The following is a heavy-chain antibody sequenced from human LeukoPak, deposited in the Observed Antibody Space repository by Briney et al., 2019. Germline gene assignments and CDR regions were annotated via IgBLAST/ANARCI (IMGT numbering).Heavy chain of an antibody. Sequence: PGGSLRLSCAASGFTVSSNYMSWVRQAPGKGLEWVSVIYSGGSTYYADSVKGRFTISRDNSKNTLYLQMNSLRAEDTAVYYCARVLYYHDSSGYYYYYGMDVWGQGTTVTVSS. V-gene: IGHV3-66*01. CDR2: IYSGGST. J-gene: IGHJ6*02. CDR1: GFTVSSNY. CDR3: ARVLYYHDSSGYYYYYGMDV. D-gene: IGHD3-22*01.